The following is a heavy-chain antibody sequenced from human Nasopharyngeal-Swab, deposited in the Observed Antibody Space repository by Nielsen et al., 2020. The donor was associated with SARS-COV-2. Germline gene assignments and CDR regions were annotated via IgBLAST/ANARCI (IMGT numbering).Heavy chain of an antibody. D-gene: IGHD6-13*01. Sequence: GESLKISCAASGFTFSNYGMHWVRQAPGKGLEWVAAIWYDGTNKYYLDSVKDRFTISRDNSKNTLYLQMNSLRAEDTAVYYCARGQESYSSSWLNWYFDLWGRGTLVTVSS. J-gene: IGHJ2*01. CDR1: GFTFSNYG. CDR3: ARGQESYSSSWLNWYFDL. V-gene: IGHV3-33*03. CDR2: IWYDGTNK.